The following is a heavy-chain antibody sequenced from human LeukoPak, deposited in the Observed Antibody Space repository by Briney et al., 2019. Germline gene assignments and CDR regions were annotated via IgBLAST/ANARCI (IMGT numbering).Heavy chain of an antibody. CDR1: GFTFSSYG. V-gene: IGHV3-30*18. Sequence: GGSLRLSCATSGFTFSSYGMHWVRQVPGKGLEWVAVISKDAKSHYHVDSVKGRFTISRDNSKNTLYLQMNSLRAEDTAVYYCAELGITMIGGVWGKGTTVTISS. CDR2: ISKDAKSH. CDR3: AELGITMIGGV. J-gene: IGHJ6*04. D-gene: IGHD3-10*02.